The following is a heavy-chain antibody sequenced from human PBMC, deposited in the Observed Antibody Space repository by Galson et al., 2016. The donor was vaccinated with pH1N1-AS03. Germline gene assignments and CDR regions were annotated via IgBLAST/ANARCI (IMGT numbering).Heavy chain of an antibody. J-gene: IGHJ4*02. CDR1: GDSVSSNTAA. Sequence: CAISGDSVSSNTAAWNWIRQSPSRGLEWLGRTYYRSKWYKWYNDYAVSVESRITINPDTSKNQFSLQLNSVTSEDTAVYYCARDHLGAGPAFDYWGQGTLVTVSS. V-gene: IGHV6-1*01. D-gene: IGHD1-26*01. CDR2: TYYRSKWYKWYN. CDR3: ARDHLGAGPAFDY.